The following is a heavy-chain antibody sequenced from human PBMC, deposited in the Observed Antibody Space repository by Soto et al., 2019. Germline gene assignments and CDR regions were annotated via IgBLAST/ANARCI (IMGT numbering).Heavy chain of an antibody. Sequence: GGSLRLSCAASGFTVSSKYMSWVRQAPGKGLEWVSLIHSGGSTYYADSVKGRFTISRDTSENTLYLQMDSLRAEDTAVYYCAKNWGRVALEPRGDWFDPWGQGTLVTVSS. CDR3: AKNWGRVALEPRGDWFDP. D-gene: IGHD3-16*01. CDR2: IHSGGST. J-gene: IGHJ5*02. CDR1: GFTVSSKY. V-gene: IGHV3-66*01.